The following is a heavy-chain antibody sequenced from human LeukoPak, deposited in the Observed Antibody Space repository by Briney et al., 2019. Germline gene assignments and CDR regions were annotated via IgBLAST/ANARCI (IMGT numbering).Heavy chain of an antibody. Sequence: PGGSLRLSCAASGFTFSSYAMHWVRQAPGKGLEWVAVISYDGSSKYYADSVKGRFTISRDNSKNTLYLQMNSLRAEDTAVYYCARGGRSSTSCQDYWGQGTLVTVSS. CDR2: ISYDGSSK. D-gene: IGHD2-2*01. CDR1: GFTFSSYA. J-gene: IGHJ4*02. CDR3: ARGGRSSTSCQDY. V-gene: IGHV3-30*01.